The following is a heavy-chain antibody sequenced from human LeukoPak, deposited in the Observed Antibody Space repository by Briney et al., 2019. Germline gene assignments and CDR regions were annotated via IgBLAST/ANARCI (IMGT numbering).Heavy chain of an antibody. CDR3: ARVGVYQLLYRYYYYYGTDV. CDR2: INHSGST. CDR1: GGSFSGYY. Sequence: SETLSLTCAVYGGSFSGYYWSWIRQPPGKGLEWIGEINHSGSTNYNPSLKSRVTISVDTSKNQFSLKLSSVTAADTAVYYCARVGVYQLLYRYYYYYGTDVWGKGTTVTVSS. V-gene: IGHV4-34*01. J-gene: IGHJ6*04. D-gene: IGHD2-2*02.